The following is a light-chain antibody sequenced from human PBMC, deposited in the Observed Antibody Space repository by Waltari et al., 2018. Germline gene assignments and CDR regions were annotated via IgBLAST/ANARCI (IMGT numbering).Light chain of an antibody. CDR2: VNSDGSH. CDR1: SGHSSYT. Sequence: QLVLTQSPSASASLGASVKLTCTLSSGHSSYTIACHRQQSETGPRYLMKVNSDGSHSKGDGIPDRFSGSSSGAERYLTISSLQSEDEGDYYCQTWGTGIHVVFGGGTKLTVL. V-gene: IGLV4-69*01. CDR3: QTWGTGIHVV. J-gene: IGLJ2*01.